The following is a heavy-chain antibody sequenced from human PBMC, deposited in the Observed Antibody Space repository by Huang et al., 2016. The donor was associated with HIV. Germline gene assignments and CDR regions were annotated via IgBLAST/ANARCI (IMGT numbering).Heavy chain of an antibody. D-gene: IGHD3-3*01. J-gene: IGHJ1*01. CDR2: IYYSGNR. CDR3: ARTGVAVSDDPEYFQH. Sequence: LQESGPGLVGPSETLSLTCAVSGDSINSNTFYWGCFRRPPGRALEWIGSIYYSGNRYYKPAVRRRARIAVDASKNRIFLHLRSVTAADTGVYYWARTGVAVSDDPEYFQHWGQGALVTIS. V-gene: IGHV4-39*02. CDR1: GDSINSNTFY.